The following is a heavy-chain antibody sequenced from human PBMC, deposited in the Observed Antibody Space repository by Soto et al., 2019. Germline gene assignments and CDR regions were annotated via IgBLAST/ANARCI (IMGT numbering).Heavy chain of an antibody. J-gene: IGHJ3*02. V-gene: IGHV4-39*07. CDR3: ARLGDYYDSSGSHGAFDI. CDR1: GGSISSSSYC. CDR2: ISYSGRT. D-gene: IGHD3-22*01. Sequence: SETLSLTCTVSGGSISSSSYCWGWIRQPPGKGLEWIGSISYSGRTYYNPSLKSRVTISVDTSKNQFSLKLSSVTAADTAMYYCARLGDYYDSSGSHGAFDIWGQGTMVTVSS.